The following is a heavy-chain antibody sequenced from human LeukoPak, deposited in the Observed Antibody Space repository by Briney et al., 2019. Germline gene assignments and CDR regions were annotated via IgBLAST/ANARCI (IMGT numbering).Heavy chain of an antibody. CDR1: GFTFSNYA. J-gene: IGHJ4*02. Sequence: GGSLRLSCAASGFTFSNYAMSWVRQAPGKGLEWVGRIKSKTDGGTTDYAAPVKGRFTISRDDSKNTLYLQMNSLKTEDTAVYYCTTDSTRYFDWLPSEVFDYWGQGTLVTVSS. D-gene: IGHD3-9*01. CDR3: TTDSTRYFDWLPSEVFDY. CDR2: IKSKTDGGTT. V-gene: IGHV3-15*01.